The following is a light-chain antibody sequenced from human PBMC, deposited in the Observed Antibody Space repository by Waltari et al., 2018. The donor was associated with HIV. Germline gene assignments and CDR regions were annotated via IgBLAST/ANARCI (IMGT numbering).Light chain of an antibody. Sequence: SYELTQPPSVSVSPGQTASIPCSGDKLGDKYACWYKQRPGQSPFLVIYQDNKRPSGIPERFSGSNSGNTATLTISGTQAMDEADYYCQAWDSSTAGVFGGGTKLTVL. CDR1: KLGDKY. J-gene: IGLJ2*01. V-gene: IGLV3-1*01. CDR3: QAWDSSTAGV. CDR2: QDN.